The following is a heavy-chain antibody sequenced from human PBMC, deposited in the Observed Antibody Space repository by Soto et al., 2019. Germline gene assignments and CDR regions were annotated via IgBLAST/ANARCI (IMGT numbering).Heavy chain of an antibody. V-gene: IGHV3-72*01. J-gene: IGHJ5*02. D-gene: IGHD3-10*01. CDR2: TRNKANSYTT. Sequence: LRLSCAASGFTFSDHYMDWVRQAPGKGLEWVGRTRNKANSYTTEYAASVKGRFTISRDDSKNSLYLQMNSLKTEDTAVYYCARMVRGRGNWFDPWGQGTLVTVSS. CDR1: GFTFSDHY. CDR3: ARMVRGRGNWFDP.